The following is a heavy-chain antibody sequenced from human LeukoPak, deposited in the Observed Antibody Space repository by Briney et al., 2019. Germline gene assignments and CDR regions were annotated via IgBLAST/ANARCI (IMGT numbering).Heavy chain of an antibody. CDR1: GCTFRNYW. V-gene: IGHV3-7*01. J-gene: IGHJ4*02. CDR2: IKQDGSEK. CDR3: IKGVY. Sequence: GCSDRLSCPASGCTFRNYWMSCVHQALGKWLEWVANIKQDGSEKYYVDSVKRRFTISRDNAKISLYLQMNSLRAEDTAVYYCIKGVYWGEGSLVTASS. D-gene: IGHD3-10*01.